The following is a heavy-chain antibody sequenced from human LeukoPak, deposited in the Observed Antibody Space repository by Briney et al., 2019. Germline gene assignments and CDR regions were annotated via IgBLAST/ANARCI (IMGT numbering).Heavy chain of an antibody. D-gene: IGHD3-10*01. V-gene: IGHV4-34*01. J-gene: IGHJ5*02. CDR1: GGSFSGCY. CDR2: INHSGST. Sequence: SETLSLTCAVYGGSFSGCYWSWIRQPPGKGLEWIGEINHSGSTNYNPSLKSRVTISVDTSKNQFSLKLSSVTAADTAVYYCARSSLLWFGELSWYNWFDPWGQGTLVTVSS. CDR3: ARSSLLWFGELSWYNWFDP.